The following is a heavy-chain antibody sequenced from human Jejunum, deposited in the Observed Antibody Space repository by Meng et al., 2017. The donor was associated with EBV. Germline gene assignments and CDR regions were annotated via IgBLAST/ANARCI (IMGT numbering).Heavy chain of an antibody. CDR1: GGSVSSGTYY. D-gene: IGHD1-1*01. Sequence: HVPLRVSGPGLVKASGTLYLTCTGCGGSVSSGTYYWTWIRQPPGKGLEWTGYIDNSGSTNSNPSPKSRVTISLDTSKNQFSLKLSSVTAADTAMYYCARNWNFWGQGTLVTVSS. J-gene: IGHJ4*02. V-gene: IGHV4-61*01. CDR3: ARNWNF. CDR2: IDNSGST.